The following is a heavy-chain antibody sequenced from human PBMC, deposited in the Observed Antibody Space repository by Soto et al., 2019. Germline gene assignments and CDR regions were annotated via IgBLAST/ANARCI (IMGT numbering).Heavy chain of an antibody. V-gene: IGHV3-72*01. CDR1: GFTLSDHY. CDR2: TKNKGNSYTT. Sequence: EVPVVESGGGLVQPGGSLRLSCAASGFTLSDHYMDWVRQASGKGLEWVGRTKNKGNSYTTEYAASVKGRFTISRDDSKNSVYLHMNSLKSEDTAVYYCARGGYEYRYWGQGTLVTVSS. D-gene: IGHD5-12*01. J-gene: IGHJ4*02. CDR3: ARGGYEYRY.